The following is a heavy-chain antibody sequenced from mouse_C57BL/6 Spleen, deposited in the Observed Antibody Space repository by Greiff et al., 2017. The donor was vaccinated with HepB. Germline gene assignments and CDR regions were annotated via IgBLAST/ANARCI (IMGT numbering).Heavy chain of an antibody. Sequence: VQLQQSGPELVKPGASVKISCKASGYAFSSSWMNWVKQRPGKGLEWIGRIYPGDGDTNYNGKFKGKATLTADKSSSTAYMQLSSLTSEDSAVYFCATHYYGSRGYFDVWGTGTTVTVSS. V-gene: IGHV1-82*01. D-gene: IGHD1-1*01. CDR1: GYAFSSSW. CDR2: IYPGDGDT. J-gene: IGHJ1*03. CDR3: ATHYYGSRGYFDV.